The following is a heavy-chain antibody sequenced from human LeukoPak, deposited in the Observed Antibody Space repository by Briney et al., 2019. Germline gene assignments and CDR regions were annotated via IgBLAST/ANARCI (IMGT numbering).Heavy chain of an antibody. CDR1: GFTFSRSW. Sequence: GGSLRLSCAASGFTFSRSWMTWVRQAPGKGLEWVSAISGSGGSTYYADSVKGRFTISRDDSKNTLYLQMNSLRAEDTAVYYCAKDRRAGSYDYWGQGTLVTVSS. D-gene: IGHD3-10*01. V-gene: IGHV3-23*01. CDR3: AKDRRAGSYDY. CDR2: ISGSGGST. J-gene: IGHJ4*02.